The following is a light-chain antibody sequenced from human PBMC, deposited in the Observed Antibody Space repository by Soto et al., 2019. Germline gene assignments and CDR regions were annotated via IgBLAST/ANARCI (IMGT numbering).Light chain of an antibody. CDR2: DVS. J-gene: IGLJ1*01. CDR1: SSVVGGYNY. Sequence: QSVLTQPASVSGSPGQSITISCTGTSSVVGGYNYVSWYQQHPGKAPKLMIYDVSNRPSGVSNRFSGSKSGNTASLTISGLQAEDEADYYCSSYTSSSTPVFGTGTKVPV. V-gene: IGLV2-14*01. CDR3: SSYTSSSTPV.